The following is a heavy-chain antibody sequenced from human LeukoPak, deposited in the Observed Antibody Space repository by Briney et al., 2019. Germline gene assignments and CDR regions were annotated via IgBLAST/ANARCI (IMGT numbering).Heavy chain of an antibody. V-gene: IGHV3-53*01. CDR1: GFTVSSNY. CDR2: VYSGGST. Sequence: GLSLRLSYAASGFTVSSNYMSWVRPAPGKGREGVSVVYSGGSTYYADSVKDRFTISRDNSKNTLYVQMNSLRAEDTAVYYCASLSEVGLEGFDYWGQGTLVTVSS. D-gene: IGHD3-16*02. J-gene: IGHJ4*02. CDR3: ASLSEVGLEGFDY.